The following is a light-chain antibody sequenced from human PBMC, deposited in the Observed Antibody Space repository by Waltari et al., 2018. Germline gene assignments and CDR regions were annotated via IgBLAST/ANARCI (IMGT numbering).Light chain of an antibody. J-gene: IGLJ1*01. V-gene: IGLV1-44*01. CDR2: YTD. CDR1: SSNIGSNT. CDR3: AAWDDSLNGYV. Sequence: QSTLTQPSSASGTPGQRVTISCSGSSSNIGSNTVNWYQQLPGTAPKLLIYYTDQRPSGVSDRFSGSKSGTSASLAVSGLQSEDEAHYYCAAWDDSLNGYVFGSGTEVTVL.